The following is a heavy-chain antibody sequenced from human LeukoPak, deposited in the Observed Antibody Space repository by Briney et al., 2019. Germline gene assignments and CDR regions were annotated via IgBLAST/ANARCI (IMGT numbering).Heavy chain of an antibody. V-gene: IGHV3-21*01. D-gene: IGHD1-14*01. CDR2: ISSSSSYI. Sequence: PGGSLRPSCAASGFTLSSSSMNWVRQAPGKGLEWVSSISSSSSYIYYADSVKGRFTISRDNAKNSLYLQMNSLRADDTAVYYCARELLEPNVFYIWGQGTMVTVSS. CDR1: GFTLSSSS. CDR3: ARELLEPNVFYI. J-gene: IGHJ3*02.